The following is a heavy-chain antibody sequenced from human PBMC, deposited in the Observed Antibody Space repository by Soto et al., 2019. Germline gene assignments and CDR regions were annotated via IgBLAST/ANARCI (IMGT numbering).Heavy chain of an antibody. Sequence: QLQLQESGPGLVKPSETLSLTCTVSGGSISSSTYYWGWIRQPPGKGLEWIGMIYYSGSAYYNPSLKSLVTISIDTSKNPFSLRLSSVTAADTAVYYCARHGVDYGDYASYYYYGMDVWGRGTTVTVSS. CDR3: ARHGVDYGDYASYYYYGMDV. V-gene: IGHV4-39*01. J-gene: IGHJ6*02. CDR2: IYYSGSA. CDR1: GGSISSSTYY. D-gene: IGHD4-17*01.